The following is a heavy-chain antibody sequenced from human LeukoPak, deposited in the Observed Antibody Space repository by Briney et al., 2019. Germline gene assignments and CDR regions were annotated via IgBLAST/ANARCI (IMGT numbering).Heavy chain of an antibody. V-gene: IGHV3-7*01. D-gene: IGHD5-24*01. CDR1: GLTFSSYW. Sequence: GGSLRLSCAASGLTFSSYWMSWVRQAPGKGLDWVANKKQDGSEKYYVDSVKGRFTISRDNAKNSLYLQMNSLRAEDTAVYYCARVVEMATIIVVYYFDYWGQGTLVTVSS. CDR2: KKQDGSEK. CDR3: ARVVEMATIIVVYYFDY. J-gene: IGHJ4*02.